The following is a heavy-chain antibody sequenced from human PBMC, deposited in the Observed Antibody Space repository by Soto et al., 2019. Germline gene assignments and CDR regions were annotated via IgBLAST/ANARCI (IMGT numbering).Heavy chain of an antibody. D-gene: IGHD2-8*01. CDR2: IYYSGST. CDR3: ARDLGCTNGVCYDNWFDP. V-gene: IGHV4-59*01. CDR1: GGSISSYY. J-gene: IGHJ5*02. Sequence: SETLSLTCTVSGGSISSYYWSWIRQPPGKGLEWIGYIYYSGSTNYNPSLKSRVTISVDTSKNQFSLKLSSVTAADTAVYYCARDLGCTNGVCYDNWFDPWGQGTLVTVS.